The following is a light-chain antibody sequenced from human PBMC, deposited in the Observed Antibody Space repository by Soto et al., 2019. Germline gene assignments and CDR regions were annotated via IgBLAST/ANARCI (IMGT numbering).Light chain of an antibody. J-gene: IGLJ1*01. CDR3: SSYTSSRTRV. CDR2: DVS. V-gene: IGLV2-14*01. CDR1: SSDVGGYNY. Sequence: ALTQPASVSGSPGQSITISCTGTSSDVGGYNYVSRYQQHPGKAPKLMIYDVSNRPSGVSNRFSGSKSGNTASLTISGLQAEDEADYYCSSYTSSRTRVFGTGTKVTV.